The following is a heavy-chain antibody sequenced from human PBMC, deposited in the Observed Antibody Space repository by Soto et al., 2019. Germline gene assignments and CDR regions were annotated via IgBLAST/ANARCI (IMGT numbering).Heavy chain of an antibody. CDR1: GGSISSSSYY. D-gene: IGHD4-4*01. CDR3: ARQGDDYSNYRYYYYGMDV. J-gene: IGHJ6*02. V-gene: IGHV4-39*01. Sequence: SETLSLTCTVSGGSISSSSYYWGWIRQPTGKGLEWIGSIYYSGSTYYNPSLKSRVTISVDTSKNQFSLKLSSVTAADTAVYYCARQGDDYSNYRYYYYGMDVWGQGTTVTVSS. CDR2: IYYSGST.